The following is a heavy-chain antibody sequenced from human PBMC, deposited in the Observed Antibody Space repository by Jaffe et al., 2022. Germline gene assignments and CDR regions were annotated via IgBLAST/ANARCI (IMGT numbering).Heavy chain of an antibody. CDR3: ARRSGYSARRPFDY. Sequence: QVQLQQWGAGLLKPSETLSLTCAVYGGSFSGYYWSWIRQPPGKGLEWIGEINHSGSTNYNPSLKSRVTISVDTSKNQFSLKLSSVTAADTAVYYCARRSGYSARRPFDYWGQGTLVTVSS. D-gene: IGHD5-12*01. J-gene: IGHJ4*02. CDR1: GGSFSGYY. V-gene: IGHV4-34*01. CDR2: INHSGST.